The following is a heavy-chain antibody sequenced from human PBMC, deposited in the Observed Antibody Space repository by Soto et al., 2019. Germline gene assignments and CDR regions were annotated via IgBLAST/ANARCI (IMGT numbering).Heavy chain of an antibody. V-gene: IGHV1-2*02. CDR2: INAHSGGT. Sequence: ASVKVSCKASGFSFTGYYIHWLLQAPGQGLEWMGWINAHSGGTEYAQKFQGRVTLTRDTSISTAYMTLSSLRSDDTAIYYCAKDLTRQLAYWLDPWGQGXQVTVSS. J-gene: IGHJ5*02. CDR3: AKDLTRQLAYWLDP. D-gene: IGHD6-6*01. CDR1: GFSFTGYY.